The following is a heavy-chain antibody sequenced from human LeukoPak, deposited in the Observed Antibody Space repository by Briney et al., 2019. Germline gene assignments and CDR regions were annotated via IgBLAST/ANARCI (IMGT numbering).Heavy chain of an antibody. CDR3: AKSNGYGLIDI. CDR2: INHIGST. CDR1: GGSFSGYY. V-gene: IGHV4-34*01. J-gene: IGHJ3*02. D-gene: IGHD3-22*01. Sequence: NTSETLSLTCAVYGGSFSGYYWSWIRQPPGKGLEWIGEINHIGSTNSNPSLKSRVTISVDTSKNQFSLKLNSVTAADTAVYYCAKSNGYGLIDIWGQGTMVTVSS.